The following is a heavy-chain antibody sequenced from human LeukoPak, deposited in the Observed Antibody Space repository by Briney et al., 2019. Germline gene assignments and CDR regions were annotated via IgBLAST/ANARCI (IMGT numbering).Heavy chain of an antibody. CDR2: IYYSGST. D-gene: IGHD3-22*01. CDR3: ASRDSSGYCDY. Sequence: PSETLSLTCTLSGGFVRSGSYYWSWIRQPPGKGLEWIGYIYYSGSTNYNPSLKSRVTISVDTSKNQFALKLSSVTAADTAVYYCASRDSSGYCDYWGQGTLVTVSS. CDR1: GGFVRSGSYY. J-gene: IGHJ4*02. V-gene: IGHV4-61*01.